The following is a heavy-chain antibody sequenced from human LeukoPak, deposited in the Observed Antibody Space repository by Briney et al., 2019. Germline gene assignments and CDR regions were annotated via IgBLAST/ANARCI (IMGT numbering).Heavy chain of an antibody. CDR3: ARHDYGGNSAWFDP. D-gene: IGHD4-23*01. V-gene: IGHV4-59*01. CDR1: GGSIRGFF. J-gene: IGHJ5*02. Sequence: SETLSLTCTVSGGSIRGFFWSWIRQPPGEGLEWIGYIFYSGGTYYNPSLMSRVTIPVDMSTNQFSLKLTSVTAADTAVYYCARHDYGGNSAWFDPLGQGTLVTVSS. CDR2: IFYSGGT.